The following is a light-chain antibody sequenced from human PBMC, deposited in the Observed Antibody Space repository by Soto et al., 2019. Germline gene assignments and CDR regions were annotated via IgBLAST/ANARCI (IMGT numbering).Light chain of an antibody. CDR3: QYCGASPPFT. CDR2: AAS. Sequence: EIVLPQAPGTLSLSPGERATLSCRASQSVSSNSLAWYQQKLGQAPRLLLYAASSRATGSPDRFTGSGSGTDFTLTISRLEPEDFAVYYCQYCGASPPFTFGPGTKVEI. J-gene: IGKJ3*01. V-gene: IGKV3-20*01. CDR1: QSVSSNS.